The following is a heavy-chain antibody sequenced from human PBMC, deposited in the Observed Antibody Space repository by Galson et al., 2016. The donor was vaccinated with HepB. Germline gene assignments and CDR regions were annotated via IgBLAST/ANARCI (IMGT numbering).Heavy chain of an antibody. J-gene: IGHJ4*02. CDR1: GFTVSNNH. V-gene: IGHV3-66*01. CDR3: ARVSAFWSGLPDH. D-gene: IGHD3-3*01. CDR2: VYSGGYI. Sequence: SLRLSCAASGFTVSNNHMSWVRQAPGKGLEWVAVVYSGGYIYYADSVKGRFTISRDSSKSTLYLQMNGLRAEDTAVYYCARVSAFWSGLPDHWGQGTQVTVS.